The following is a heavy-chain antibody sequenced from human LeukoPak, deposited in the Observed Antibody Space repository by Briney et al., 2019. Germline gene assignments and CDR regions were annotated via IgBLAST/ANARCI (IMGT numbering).Heavy chain of an antibody. Sequence: SETLSLTCTVSGGSISSSSYYWGWIRQPPGKGLEWIGSIYYSGSTYYNPSLKSRVTISVDTSKNQFSLKLSSVTAADTAVYYCAILGSKGYWGQGTLVTVSS. CDR1: GGSISSSSYY. CDR2: IYYSGST. D-gene: IGHD7-27*01. V-gene: IGHV4-39*07. J-gene: IGHJ4*02. CDR3: AILGSKGY.